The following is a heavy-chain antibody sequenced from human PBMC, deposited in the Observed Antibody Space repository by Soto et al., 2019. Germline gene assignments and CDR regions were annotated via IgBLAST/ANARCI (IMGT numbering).Heavy chain of an antibody. Sequence: GASVKVSCKAYDFSFTSHGISWVRQAPGQGLEWMGWISLYNGNTNYAQQFQGRVTMTTDTSTSTAYMELRSLRSDDTAVYYCAKETLQFGVIDYWGQGTLVTVSS. CDR3: AKETLQFGVIDY. CDR2: ISLYNGNT. D-gene: IGHD3-16*01. J-gene: IGHJ4*02. V-gene: IGHV1-18*04. CDR1: DFSFTSHG.